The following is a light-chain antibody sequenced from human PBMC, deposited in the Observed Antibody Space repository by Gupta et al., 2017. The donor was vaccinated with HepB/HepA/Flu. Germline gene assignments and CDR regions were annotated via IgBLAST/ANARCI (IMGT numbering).Light chain of an antibody. CDR3: QQYDPLT. J-gene: IGKJ4*01. V-gene: IGKV1-33*01. CDR2: DAY. Sequence: DIQMTQSPSSLSASVGDRVTITCQASQDISNYLNWYQQKPGKAPKLLIYDAYNLETGVPSRFSGSGSGTDFTFTSSRRKTEDIETYDVQQYDPLTFGGGTKVEIK. CDR1: QDISNY.